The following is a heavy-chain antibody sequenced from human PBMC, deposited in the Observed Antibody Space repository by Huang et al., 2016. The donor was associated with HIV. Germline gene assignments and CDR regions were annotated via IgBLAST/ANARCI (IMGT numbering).Heavy chain of an antibody. CDR3: ARAGGFEI. Sequence: EEHLVESGGGLVQPGGSLRLSCEASGFKFSNYGMQWVRQAPGKGVMWVSRIKSDGRTTDYADSVKGRFTISRDNAKNTLYLQMSSLTAEDTAIYYCARAGGFEIWGQGTVVTVSS. D-gene: IGHD2-15*01. CDR2: IKSDGRTT. CDR1: GFKFSNYG. V-gene: IGHV3-74*01. J-gene: IGHJ3*02.